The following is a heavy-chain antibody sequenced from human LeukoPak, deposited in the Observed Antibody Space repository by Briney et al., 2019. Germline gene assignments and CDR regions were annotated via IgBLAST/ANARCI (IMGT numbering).Heavy chain of an antibody. CDR2: ISHSGRST. CDR3: AKAVAVALDY. J-gene: IGHJ4*02. D-gene: IGHD6-19*01. Sequence: SGGSLRLSCAASGFIFSDFDRSWVRQAPGKGLEWVSAISHSGRSTYYADSVKGRFTISRDNSKNTLYLEMNSLRADDTAVYYCAKAVAVALDYWGQGTLVTVSS. V-gene: IGHV3-23*01. CDR1: GFIFSDFD.